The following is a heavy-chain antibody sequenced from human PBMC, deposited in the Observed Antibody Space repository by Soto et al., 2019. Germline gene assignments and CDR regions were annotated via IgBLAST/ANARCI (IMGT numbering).Heavy chain of an antibody. CDR3: AKDLVNHYDSRGYYSPFDY. D-gene: IGHD3-22*01. CDR2: ISASGAAT. J-gene: IGHJ4*02. V-gene: IGHV3-23*01. Sequence: GGSLRLSCAASGFIFNNYGMTWVRQAPGKGPEWVSSISASGAATYYADSVKGRFTISRDTSKNTLHLQMNSLRAEDTAVYYCAKDLVNHYDSRGYYSPFDYWGQGTLVTVSS. CDR1: GFIFNNYG.